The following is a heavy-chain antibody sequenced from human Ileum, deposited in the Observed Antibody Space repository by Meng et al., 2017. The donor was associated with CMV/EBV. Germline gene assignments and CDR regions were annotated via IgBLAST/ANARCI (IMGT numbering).Heavy chain of an antibody. Sequence: GESLKISCVASGFTLSSYDMHWVRQAPGKGLEWISHISTQSLTTVYADSVKGRFNISRDNAKNSLYLQMNSLRAEDTAVYYCARKGWNYREAFDMWGQGKRV. CDR3: ARKGWNYREAFDM. J-gene: IGHJ3*02. CDR1: GFTLSSYD. CDR2: ISTQSLTT. V-gene: IGHV3-48*03. D-gene: IGHD3-16*02.